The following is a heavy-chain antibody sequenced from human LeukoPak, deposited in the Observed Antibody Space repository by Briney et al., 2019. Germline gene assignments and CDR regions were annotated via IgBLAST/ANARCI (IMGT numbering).Heavy chain of an antibody. CDR2: ISYDGSNK. D-gene: IGHD4-17*01. CDR1: GFTFSSYG. V-gene: IGHV3-30*03. J-gene: IGHJ5*02. Sequence: GGSLRLSCAASGFTFSSYGMHWVRQAPGKGLEWVAVISYDGSNKYYADSVKGRFTISRDNSKNTLYLQMNSLRAEDTAVYYCARATTVNWFDPWGQGTLVTVSS. CDR3: ARATTVNWFDP.